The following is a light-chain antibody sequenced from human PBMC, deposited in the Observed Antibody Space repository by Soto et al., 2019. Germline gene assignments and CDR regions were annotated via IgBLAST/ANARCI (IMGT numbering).Light chain of an antibody. CDR1: QSIGNW. Sequence: DIQMTQSPSTLSASVGDRVTITCRASQSIGNWLAWYQQKPGKAPKLLISKASTLESGVPSRFSGSGSGTEFTLTINSLQPDDFETYYCQLYNSYLWRFGQGTKVDIK. CDR3: QLYNSYLWR. V-gene: IGKV1-5*03. J-gene: IGKJ1*01. CDR2: KAS.